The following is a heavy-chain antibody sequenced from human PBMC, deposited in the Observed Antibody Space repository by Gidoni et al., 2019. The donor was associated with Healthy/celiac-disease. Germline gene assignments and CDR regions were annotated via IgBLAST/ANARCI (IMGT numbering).Heavy chain of an antibody. CDR1: GFTFSSYW. V-gene: IGHV3-74*01. J-gene: IGHJ4*02. D-gene: IGHD6-19*01. CDR2: INSDGSST. Sequence: EVQLVESGGGLVQPGGSLRLSCAASGFTFSSYWMHWVRQAPGKGLVWVSRINSDGSSTSYADSVKGRFLISRDNAKNTLYLQMNSLRAEDTAVYYCASFSSGWYGGDYWGQGTMVTVSS. CDR3: ASFSSGWYGGDY.